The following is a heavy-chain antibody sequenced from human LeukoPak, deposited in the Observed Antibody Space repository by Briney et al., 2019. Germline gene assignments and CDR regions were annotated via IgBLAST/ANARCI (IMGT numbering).Heavy chain of an antibody. J-gene: IGHJ4*02. V-gene: IGHV1-8*01. D-gene: IGHD3-3*01. Sequence: ASVKVSCKASGYTFTSYDINWVRQATGQGLEWMGWMNPNSGNTGYAQKFQGRVTMTRNTSISTAYMELSSLRSEDTAVYYCARDQVPYDFWSGYYLGYWGQGTLVTVSS. CDR2: MNPNSGNT. CDR3: ARDQVPYDFWSGYYLGY. CDR1: GYTFTSYD.